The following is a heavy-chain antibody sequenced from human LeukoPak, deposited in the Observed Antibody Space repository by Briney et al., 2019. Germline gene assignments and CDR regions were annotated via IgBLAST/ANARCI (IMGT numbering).Heavy chain of an antibody. V-gene: IGHV1-18*01. Sequence: ASVKVSCKASGYTFTSYGISWVRQAPGQGFEWLGWISAYNGNTNYAQKLQGRVTMTTDTSTSTAYMELRSLRSDDTAVYYCARALTVRGVIPPGYWGQGTLVTVSS. J-gene: IGHJ4*02. CDR2: ISAYNGNT. CDR3: ARALTVRGVIPPGY. CDR1: GYTFTSYG. D-gene: IGHD3-10*01.